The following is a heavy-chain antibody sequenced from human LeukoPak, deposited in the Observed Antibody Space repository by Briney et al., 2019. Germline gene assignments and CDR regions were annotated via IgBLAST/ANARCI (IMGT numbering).Heavy chain of an antibody. CDR3: ARDSEYYDILTGWFDP. J-gene: IGHJ5*02. V-gene: IGHV4-59*12. CDR1: GGSISSYY. Sequence: SETLSLTCTVSGGSISSYYWSWIRQPPGKGLEWIGYIYYSGSTNYNPSLKSRVTISVDTSKNQFSLKLSSVTAADTAVYYCARDSEYYDILTGWFDPWGQGTLVTVSS. CDR2: IYYSGST. D-gene: IGHD3-9*01.